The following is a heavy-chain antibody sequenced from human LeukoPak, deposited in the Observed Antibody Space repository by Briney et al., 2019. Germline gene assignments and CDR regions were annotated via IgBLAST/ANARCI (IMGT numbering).Heavy chain of an antibody. J-gene: IGHJ4*02. D-gene: IGHD4-17*01. CDR3: ARDWATVTELDY. CDR1: GGSISSSSYY. V-gene: IGHV4-39*02. Sequence: SETLSLTCTVSGGSISSSSYYWGWIRQPPGKGLEWIGSIYYSGSTYYSPSLKSRVTISVDTSKNQFSLKLSSVTAADTAVYYCARDWATVTELDYWGQGTLVTVSS. CDR2: IYYSGST.